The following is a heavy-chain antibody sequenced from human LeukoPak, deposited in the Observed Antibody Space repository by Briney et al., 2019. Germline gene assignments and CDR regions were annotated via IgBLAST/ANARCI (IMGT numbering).Heavy chain of an antibody. CDR3: ASLMGATDYYYYGMDV. D-gene: IGHD1-26*01. V-gene: IGHV4-59*01. CDR1: GGSISSYY. CDR2: IYYSGST. Sequence: SETLSLTCTVSGGSISSYYGSWIRQPPGKGLEWIGYIYYSGSTNYNPSLKSRVTISVDTSKNQFSLKLSSVTAADTAVYYCASLMGATDYYYYGMDVWGQGTTVTVSS. J-gene: IGHJ6*02.